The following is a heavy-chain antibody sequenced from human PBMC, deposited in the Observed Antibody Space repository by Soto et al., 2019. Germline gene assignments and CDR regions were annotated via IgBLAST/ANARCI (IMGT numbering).Heavy chain of an antibody. V-gene: IGHV4-59*01. Sequence: SETLSLTCTVSGGSISSYYWIWIRQPPGKGLEWIGYIYYTGSTNYNPSLKSRVTISVDTSKNQFSLKLSSVTAADTAVYYCARGRWFGELAQYYFDYWGQGTLVTVSS. D-gene: IGHD3-10*01. CDR2: IYYTGST. CDR3: ARGRWFGELAQYYFDY. J-gene: IGHJ4*02. CDR1: GGSISSYY.